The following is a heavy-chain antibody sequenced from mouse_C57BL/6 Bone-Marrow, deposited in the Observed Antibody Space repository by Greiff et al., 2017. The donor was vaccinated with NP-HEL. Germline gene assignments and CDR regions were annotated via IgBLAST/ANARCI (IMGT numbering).Heavy chain of an antibody. D-gene: IGHD2-3*01. CDR3: TTDDGCYFDY. CDR1: GFNIKDDY. J-gene: IGHJ2*01. V-gene: IGHV14-4*01. Sequence: EVKLMESGAELVRPGASVKLSCTASGFNIKDDYMHWVKQRPEQGLEWIGWIDPENGDTEYASKVQGKATITADTSSNPAYLQLSSLTSEDTAVYYCTTDDGCYFDYWGQGTTLTVSS. CDR2: IDPENGDT.